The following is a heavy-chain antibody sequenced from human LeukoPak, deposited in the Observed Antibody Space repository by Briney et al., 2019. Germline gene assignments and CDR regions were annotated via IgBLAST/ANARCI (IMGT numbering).Heavy chain of an antibody. J-gene: IGHJ6*03. Sequence: ASVKVSCKASGYTFSNYGMSWVRQAPGHGLEWMGWISGFNGHTKYSQKSQGRVTMTTDTSTSTAYMEVRSLRSDDTAVYHCARAWLRRKYYYYMDVWGKGTTVTVSS. D-gene: IGHD5-12*01. V-gene: IGHV1-18*04. CDR2: ISGFNGHT. CDR3: ARAWLRRKYYYYMDV. CDR1: GYTFSNYG.